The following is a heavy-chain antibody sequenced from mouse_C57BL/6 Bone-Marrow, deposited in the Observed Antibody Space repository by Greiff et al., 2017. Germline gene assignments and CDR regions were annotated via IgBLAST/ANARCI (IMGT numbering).Heavy chain of an antibody. CDR3: AREGYGFHFDY. Sequence: QVQLKESGAELVMPGASVKLSCKASGYTFTSYWMHWVKQRPGQGLEWIGEIDPSDSYTNYNQKFKGKSTLTVDKSSSTAYMQLSSLTSEDSAVYYCAREGYGFHFDYWGQGTTLTVSS. CDR2: IDPSDSYT. V-gene: IGHV1-69*01. CDR1: GYTFTSYW. J-gene: IGHJ2*01. D-gene: IGHD2-2*01.